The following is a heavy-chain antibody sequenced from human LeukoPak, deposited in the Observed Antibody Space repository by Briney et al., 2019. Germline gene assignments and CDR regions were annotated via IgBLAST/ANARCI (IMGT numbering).Heavy chain of an antibody. CDR1: GFTFDTYA. Sequence: GGSLRLSCVGSGFTFDTYAMSWVRQAPGKGLEWVSAISGSAGSTRYAESVKGRFTISRDNSKNTLYLQMNSLRAEDTAVYYCARGDPNIVVVPAAITQPTYYFDYWGQGTLVTVSS. D-gene: IGHD2-2*01. J-gene: IGHJ4*02. CDR2: ISGSAGST. V-gene: IGHV3-23*01. CDR3: ARGDPNIVVVPAAITQPTYYFDY.